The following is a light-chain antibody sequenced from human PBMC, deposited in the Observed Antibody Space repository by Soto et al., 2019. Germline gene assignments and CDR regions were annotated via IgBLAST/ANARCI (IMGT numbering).Light chain of an antibody. J-gene: IGKJ4*01. CDR1: QSISSY. V-gene: IGKV1-39*01. CDR3: QQSYSTPLT. Sequence: DIQVTQSPSSLSASVGDIVAITCRASQSISSYLNWYQQKPGKAPKLLIYAASSLQSGVPSRFSGSGSGTDFTLTISSLQPEDFATYYCQQSYSTPLTFGGGTKVDIK. CDR2: AAS.